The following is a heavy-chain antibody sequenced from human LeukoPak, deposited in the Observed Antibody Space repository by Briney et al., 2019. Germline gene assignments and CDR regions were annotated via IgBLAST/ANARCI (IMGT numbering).Heavy chain of an antibody. CDR1: GFTFSSYA. CDR2: ISGSGGST. J-gene: IGHJ4*02. V-gene: IGHV3-23*01. Sequence: GGSLRLSYAASGFTFSSYAMSWVRQAPGKGLEWVSAISGSGGSTYYADSVKGRFTISRDNSKNTLYLQMNSLRAEDTAVYYCAKGDLGYCSSTSCNDYWGQGTLVTVSS. D-gene: IGHD2-2*01. CDR3: AKGDLGYCSSTSCNDY.